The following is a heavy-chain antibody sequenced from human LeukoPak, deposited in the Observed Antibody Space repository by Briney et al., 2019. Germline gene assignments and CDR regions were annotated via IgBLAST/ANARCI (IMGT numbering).Heavy chain of an antibody. CDR2: IYSDGST. V-gene: IGHV3-66*01. D-gene: IGHD3-16*01. CDR3: ASYTY. J-gene: IGHJ4*02. Sequence: GGSLRLFCAVSGFTVSKHYATWVRQAPGKGLEWVSVIYSDGSTYYADSVKGRFTIFRDNSKNTVFLHMNRLRAEDTAVYYCASYTYWGQGTLVTVSS. CDR1: GFTVSKHY.